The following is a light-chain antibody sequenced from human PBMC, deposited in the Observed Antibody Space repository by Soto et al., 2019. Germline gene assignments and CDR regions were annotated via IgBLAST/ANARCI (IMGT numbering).Light chain of an antibody. V-gene: IGLV1-44*01. CDR2: SDN. CDR3: SAWDDSLSVWV. J-gene: IGLJ3*02. CDR1: SSNIGSNA. Sequence: QSVLTQPPSASGSPGQRVTISCSGSSSNIGSNAVNWYRQVPGTAPKVFIHSDNHRPSGVPDRISGSKSGTSASLAISRLQSEDEDDYYCSAWDDSLSVWVFGGGTKLTVL.